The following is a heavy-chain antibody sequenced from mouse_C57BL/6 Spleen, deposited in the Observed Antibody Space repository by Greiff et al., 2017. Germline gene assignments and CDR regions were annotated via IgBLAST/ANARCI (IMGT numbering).Heavy chain of an antibody. CDR2: IDPSDSYT. CDR3: ARSHRGSSYRYFDV. V-gene: IGHV1-50*01. CDR1: GYTFTSYW. Sequence: VQLQQSGAELVKPGASVKLSCKASGYTFTSYWMQWVKQRPGQGLEWIGEIDPSDSYTNYNQKFKGKATLTVDTSSSTAYMQLSSLTSEDSAVYYCARSHRGSSYRYFDVWGTGTTVTVSS. D-gene: IGHD1-1*01. J-gene: IGHJ1*03.